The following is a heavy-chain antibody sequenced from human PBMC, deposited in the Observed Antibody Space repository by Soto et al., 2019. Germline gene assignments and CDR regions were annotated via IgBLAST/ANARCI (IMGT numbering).Heavy chain of an antibody. CDR1: GGTFSSYA. V-gene: IGHV1-69*12. J-gene: IGHJ6*02. CDR3: AVTMTNYYYYGMDV. Sequence: QVQLVQSGAEVKKPGSSVKVSCKASGGTFSSYAISWVRQAPGQGLEWMGGIIPIFGTADYAQKFQGRVTIXAXEXXSTAYMELSSLRSEDTAVYYWAVTMTNYYYYGMDVWGQGTTVTVSS. D-gene: IGHD3-22*01. CDR2: IIPIFGTA.